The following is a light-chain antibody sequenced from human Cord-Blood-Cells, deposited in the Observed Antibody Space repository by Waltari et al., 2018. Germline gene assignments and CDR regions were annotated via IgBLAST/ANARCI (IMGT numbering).Light chain of an antibody. J-gene: IGKJ2*01. CDR2: WAS. CDR3: QQYYSTPYT. Sequence: DIVMTQSPDSLAVSLGERATINCKSSQSVLYSSNNKNYLAWYQQKPGPPPKLLIYWASTRDSGVPDRFSGSGSGTYFTLTISRLQAEDVAVYYCQQYYSTPYTFGQGTKLEIK. V-gene: IGKV4-1*01. CDR1: QSVLYSSNNKNY.